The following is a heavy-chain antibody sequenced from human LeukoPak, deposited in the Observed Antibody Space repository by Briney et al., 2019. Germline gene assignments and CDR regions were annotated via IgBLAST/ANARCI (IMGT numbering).Heavy chain of an antibody. CDR3: ARDSGQQLVAPHDY. CDR1: GFTFSSYS. CDR2: ISSSSSSYI. D-gene: IGHD6-13*01. J-gene: IGHJ4*02. V-gene: IGHV3-21*01. Sequence: GGSLRLSCAASGFTFSSYSMNWVRQAPGKGLEWVSSISSSSSSYIYYADSVKGRFTISRDNAKNSLYLQMNSLRAEDTAVYYCARDSGQQLVAPHDYWGQETLVTVSS.